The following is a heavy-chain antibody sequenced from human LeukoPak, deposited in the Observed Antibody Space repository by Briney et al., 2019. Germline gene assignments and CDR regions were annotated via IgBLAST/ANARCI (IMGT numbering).Heavy chain of an antibody. Sequence: GGSLRLSCVVSEFTFSRYSMNWVRQAPGKGLEWVSNIASSGTTKYYADSVKGRFSISRDNAKSSLYLQMNSLRVEDTAVYYCTLLAVASDFDYWGQGALVTVSS. CDR1: EFTFSRYS. J-gene: IGHJ4*02. CDR2: IASSGTTK. CDR3: TLLAVASDFDY. V-gene: IGHV3-48*04. D-gene: IGHD6-19*01.